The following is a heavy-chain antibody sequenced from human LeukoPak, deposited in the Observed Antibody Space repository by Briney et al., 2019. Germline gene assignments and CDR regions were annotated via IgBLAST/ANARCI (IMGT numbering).Heavy chain of an antibody. CDR3: ARGFNRGFDP. V-gene: IGHV3-53*01. CDR1: GFTVNSNY. Sequence: GGSLRLSCAASGFTVNSNYWSWVRQAPGKGLEWVSVIYSGGTTYYADSVKGRFTFSRDNSKNMLHLQMKSLRAEDTAVYYCARGFNRGFDPWGQGTLVIVSS. J-gene: IGHJ5*02. D-gene: IGHD3-10*01. CDR2: IYSGGTT.